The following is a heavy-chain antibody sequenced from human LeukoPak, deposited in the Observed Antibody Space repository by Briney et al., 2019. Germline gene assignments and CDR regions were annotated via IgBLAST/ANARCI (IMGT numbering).Heavy chain of an antibody. CDR2: INPNSGGT. Sequence: ASVKVSCKASGGTFSSYAISWVRQAPGQGLEWMGWINPNSGGTNYAQKFQGRVTMTRDTSISTAYMELSRLRSDDTAVYYCARERERPYYYMDVWGKGTTVTVSS. J-gene: IGHJ6*03. D-gene: IGHD5-24*01. CDR3: ARERERPYYYMDV. CDR1: GGTFSSYA. V-gene: IGHV1-2*02.